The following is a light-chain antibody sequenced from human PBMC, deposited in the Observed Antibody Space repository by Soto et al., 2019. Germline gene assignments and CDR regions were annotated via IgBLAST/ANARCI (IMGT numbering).Light chain of an antibody. V-gene: IGKV3-20*01. CDR2: GAS. J-gene: IGKJ1*01. CDR3: QQYAGPSRT. Sequence: EIVLTQSPGTLSLSPGEGATLSCRASQSVSSSYLAWYQQKPGQAPTLLIYGASNRAAGIPDRFSGSGSGTDFTLTISRLEAEDFAVYYCQQYAGPSRTFGQGTKVDI. CDR1: QSVSSSY.